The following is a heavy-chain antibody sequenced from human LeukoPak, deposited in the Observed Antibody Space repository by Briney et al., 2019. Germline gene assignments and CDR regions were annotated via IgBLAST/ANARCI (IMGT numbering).Heavy chain of an antibody. D-gene: IGHD2-15*01. CDR3: ARDFVSEGVVAFDI. V-gene: IGHV3-21*01. J-gene: IGHJ3*02. CDR2: ISSHSTYI. CDR1: GFTFSSYS. Sequence: KPGGSLRLSCAASGFTFSSYSMNWVRQAPGKGLEWVSSISSHSTYIYYADSVKGRFTISRDNAKNSLFLQMNSLRAEDTAVYYCARDFVSEGVVAFDIWGQGTMVTVSS.